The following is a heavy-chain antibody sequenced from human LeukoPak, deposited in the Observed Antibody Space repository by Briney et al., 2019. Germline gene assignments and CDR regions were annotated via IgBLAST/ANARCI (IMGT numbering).Heavy chain of an antibody. D-gene: IGHD6-13*01. CDR2: IYYSGST. CDR3: ARTSSSWFENYYYMDV. J-gene: IGHJ6*03. Sequence: SETLSLTCTVSGGSISSSSYYWGWIRQPPGKGLEWIGSIYYSGSTYYNPSLKSRVTISVDTSKNQFSLKLSSVTAADTAVYYCARTSSSWFENYYYMDVWGKGTTVTISS. CDR1: GGSISSSSYY. V-gene: IGHV4-39*07.